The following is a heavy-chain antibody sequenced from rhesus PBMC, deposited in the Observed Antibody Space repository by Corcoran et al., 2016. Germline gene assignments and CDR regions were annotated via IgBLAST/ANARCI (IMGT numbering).Heavy chain of an antibody. Sequence: QVQLQESGPGLVKPSETLSLTCAVSCYSISSGYGWSWIRQPPGKGLEWIGYIGGGSGSTNYNPALKSRVTISKDTSKNQFSLKLSSATAADTAVYFCAIMDYGDYWGQGVLVTVSS. V-gene: IGHV4-127*01. CDR1: CYSISSGYG. CDR2: IGGGSGST. J-gene: IGHJ4*01. CDR3: AIMDYGDY. D-gene: IGHD3-22*01.